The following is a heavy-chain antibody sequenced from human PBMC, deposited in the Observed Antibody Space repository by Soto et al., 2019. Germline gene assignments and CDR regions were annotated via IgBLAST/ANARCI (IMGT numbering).Heavy chain of an antibody. J-gene: IGHJ5*02. CDR2: IVVGSGNT. CDR3: AADQFLRGLPSYNWFDL. D-gene: IGHD1-26*01. CDR1: GFTFTSSA. V-gene: IGHV1-58*01. Sequence: GXSVKVSCKASGFTFTSSAVQWVRQARGQRLEWIGWIVVGSGNTNYAQKFQERVTITRDMSTSTGYMELSSLRSEYTAVYYCAADQFLRGLPSYNWFDLWGQGTLVTVSS.